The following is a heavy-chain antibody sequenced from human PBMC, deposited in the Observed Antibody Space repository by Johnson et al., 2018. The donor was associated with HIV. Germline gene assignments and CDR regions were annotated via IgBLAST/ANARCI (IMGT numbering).Heavy chain of an antibody. CDR1: GFTFSDYY. V-gene: IGHV3-11*04. J-gene: IGHJ3*02. CDR3: ATELSFLRDAFDI. D-gene: IGHD3-16*02. CDR2: ISSSGSTI. Sequence: VQLVESRGGLVKPGGSLRLSCAASGFTFSDYYMSWIRQAPGKGLEWVSYISSSGSTIYYADSVKGRFTISRDNFKNRLYLQMDSLRSEDTAVYYCATELSFLRDAFDIWGHGTMVTVSS.